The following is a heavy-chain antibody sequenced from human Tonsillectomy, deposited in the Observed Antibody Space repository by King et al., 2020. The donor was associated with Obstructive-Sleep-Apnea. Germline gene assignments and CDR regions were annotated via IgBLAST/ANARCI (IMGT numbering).Heavy chain of an antibody. V-gene: IGHV1-18*04. Sequence: QVQLVESGAEVKKPGASVKVSCKASGYTFTSYGISWVRQAPGQGLEWMGWISAYNGNTNYAQKLQGRVTMTTDTSTSTAYMELRSLRADDTAVYYCARAEDSDFWSGYALVDYWGQGTLVTVSS. J-gene: IGHJ4*02. CDR3: ARAEDSDFWSGYALVDY. CDR1: GYTFTSYG. CDR2: ISAYNGNT. D-gene: IGHD3-3*01.